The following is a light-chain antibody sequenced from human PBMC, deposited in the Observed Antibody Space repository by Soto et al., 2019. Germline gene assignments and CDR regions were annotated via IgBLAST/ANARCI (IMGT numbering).Light chain of an antibody. CDR1: SSDVGGYNY. CDR3: CSYGDTFYV. CDR2: DVN. V-gene: IGLV2-11*01. J-gene: IGLJ1*01. Sequence: QSVLTQPHSVSGSPGQSVAISCSGTSSDVGGYNYVSWYQQHPGKAPKLIIFDVNKRPSGVPDRFSGSKSGSTASLTISGLQAENKAYYFCCSYGDTFYVAVTGTKFTVL.